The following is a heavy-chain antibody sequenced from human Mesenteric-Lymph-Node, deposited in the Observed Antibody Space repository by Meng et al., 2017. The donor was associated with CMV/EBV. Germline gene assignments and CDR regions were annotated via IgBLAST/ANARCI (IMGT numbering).Heavy chain of an antibody. CDR3: ATIAIFGVVSLHEQGGMDV. CDR1: GYTFIGYY. CDR2: INPYSGDT. Sequence: ASVKVSCKASGYTFIGYYMHWVRQAPGQGLEWMGWINPYSGDTNYAQKFQGRDTMTRDTSISTAYMELSRLRSDDTAVYYCATIAIFGVVSLHEQGGMDVWGQGTTVTVSS. D-gene: IGHD3-3*01. J-gene: IGHJ6*02. V-gene: IGHV1-2*02.